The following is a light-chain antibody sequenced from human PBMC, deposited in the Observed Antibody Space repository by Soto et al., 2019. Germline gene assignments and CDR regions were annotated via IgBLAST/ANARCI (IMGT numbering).Light chain of an antibody. Sequence: QSALTQPRSVSGSPGQSVTLSCSGTSRDVGVYNYVSWYQQHPGKAPKLMIYDVSKWPSGVPDRFSGSKSGNTASLTISGLQAEDEDDYYCCSYAGSNTYVFGTGTKLTAL. CDR2: DVS. CDR1: SRDVGVYNY. CDR3: CSYAGSNTYV. V-gene: IGLV2-11*01. J-gene: IGLJ1*01.